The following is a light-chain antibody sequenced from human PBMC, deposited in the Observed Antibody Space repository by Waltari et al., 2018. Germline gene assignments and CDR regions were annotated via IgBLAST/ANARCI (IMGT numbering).Light chain of an antibody. V-gene: IGKV3-20*01. J-gene: IGKJ4*01. CDR1: QSVSSSY. CDR2: GAS. Sequence: EIVLTQSPGTLSLSPGERATLSCRASQSVSSSYLAWYQQKPGQAPRLLIYGASSRATGIPDRFSGSGSGTDFTLTSSRLEPEDFVVYYCQQYGSSPSFGGGTKVEIK. CDR3: QQYGSSPS.